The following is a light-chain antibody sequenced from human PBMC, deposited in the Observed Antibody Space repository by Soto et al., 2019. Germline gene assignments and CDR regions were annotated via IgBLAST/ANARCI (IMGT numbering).Light chain of an antibody. CDR1: QTITTS. Sequence: DIQLHPSPSSLSASVGDRVTLTCLTSQTITTSLNWYRQKPGKAPDLLIYAAPSLQSGIPSRFGGRGSGTDFTLTITGLQTEADATYLGQESYRLPITYGQGTRLEIK. J-gene: IGKJ5*01. V-gene: IGKV1-39*01. CDR3: QESYRLPIT. CDR2: AAP.